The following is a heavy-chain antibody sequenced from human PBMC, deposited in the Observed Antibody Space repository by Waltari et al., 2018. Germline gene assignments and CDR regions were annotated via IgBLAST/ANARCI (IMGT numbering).Heavy chain of an antibody. Sequence: QVQLVQSGAEVKKPGSSVTVYCQASAGTFSSYASRWVRQAHGQGLEWRGRIIPIFGTANYAQKFQGRVTITADESTSTAYMELSSLRSEDTAVYYCARDNSNTYYYYGMDVWGQGTTVTVSS. V-gene: IGHV1-69*15. D-gene: IGHD4-4*01. CDR3: ARDNSNTYYYYGMDV. CDR2: IIPIFGTA. J-gene: IGHJ6*02. CDR1: AGTFSSYA.